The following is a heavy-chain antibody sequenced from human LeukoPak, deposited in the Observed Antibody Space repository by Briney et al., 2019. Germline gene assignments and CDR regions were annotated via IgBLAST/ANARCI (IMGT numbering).Heavy chain of an antibody. CDR1: GGSISSSSYY. CDR3: ARQRETYYSRSGSYYYFDY. Sequence: SETLSLTCTVSGGSISSSSYYWGWIRQPPGKGLEWIGSIYYSGSTYHNPSLKSRVTISVDTSKSQFSLKLTSVTAADTSVFYCARQRETYYSRSGSYYYFDYWGQGTLVTVSS. V-gene: IGHV4-39*01. CDR2: IYYSGST. D-gene: IGHD3-10*01. J-gene: IGHJ4*02.